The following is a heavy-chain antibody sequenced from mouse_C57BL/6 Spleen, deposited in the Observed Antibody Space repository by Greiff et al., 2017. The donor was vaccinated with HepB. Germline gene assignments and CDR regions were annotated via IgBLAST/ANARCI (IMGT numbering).Heavy chain of an antibody. J-gene: IGHJ2*01. Sequence: EVKLVESGGGLVKPGGSLKLSCAASGFTFSDYGMHWVRQAPEKGLEWVAYISSGSSTIYYADTVKGRFTISRDNAKNTLFLQMTSLRSEDTAMYYCARNGNYPSYFDYWGQGTTLTVSS. CDR3: ARNGNYPSYFDY. CDR2: ISSGSSTI. CDR1: GFTFSDYG. V-gene: IGHV5-17*01. D-gene: IGHD2-1*01.